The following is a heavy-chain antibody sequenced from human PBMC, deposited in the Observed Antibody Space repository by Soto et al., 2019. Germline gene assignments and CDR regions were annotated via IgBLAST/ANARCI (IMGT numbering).Heavy chain of an antibody. V-gene: IGHV3-23*01. J-gene: IGHJ6*02. CDR1: GFTFGSYG. CDR3: AKAKGRSNFYYSGLDV. D-gene: IGHD1-26*01. CDR2: ITAATGTT. Sequence: EVQLLASGGGLVQPGGSLRLSCAASGFTFGSYGMTWVRQAPGKGLECVSGITAATGTTYYADSVKGRFTISRDLSTNTLFLQMNSLRAADSAVYYCAKAKGRSNFYYSGLDVWGQGTTVTVSS.